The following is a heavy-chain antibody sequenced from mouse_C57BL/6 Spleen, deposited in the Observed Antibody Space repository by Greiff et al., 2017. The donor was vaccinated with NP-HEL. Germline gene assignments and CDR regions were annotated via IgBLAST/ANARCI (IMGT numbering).Heavy chain of an antibody. J-gene: IGHJ4*01. V-gene: IGHV5-4*01. CDR1: GFTFSSYA. CDR3: ARDSNKDAMDY. CDR2: ISDGGSYT. Sequence: DVMLVESGGGLVKPGGSLKLSCAASGFTFSSYAMSWVRQTPEKRLEWVATISDGGSYTYYPDNVKGRFTISRDNAKNNLYLQMSHLKSEDTAMYYCARDSNKDAMDYWGQGTSVTVSS.